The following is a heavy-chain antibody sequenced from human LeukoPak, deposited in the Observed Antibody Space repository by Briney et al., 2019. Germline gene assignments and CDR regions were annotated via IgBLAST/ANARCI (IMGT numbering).Heavy chain of an antibody. CDR1: GDSVSSNSAA. J-gene: IGHJ6*03. CDR2: TYYRSKWYS. D-gene: IGHD3-10*01. CDR3: ARDLAMVRGSPYYYYYMDV. V-gene: IGHV6-1*01. Sequence: SQTLSLTCAISGDSVSSNSAAWNWIRQSPSRGLEWPGRTYYRSKWYSDYAVSVKSRITINPDTSKNQFSLQLNSVTPEDTAVYYCARDLAMVRGSPYYYYYMDVWGKGTTVTVSS.